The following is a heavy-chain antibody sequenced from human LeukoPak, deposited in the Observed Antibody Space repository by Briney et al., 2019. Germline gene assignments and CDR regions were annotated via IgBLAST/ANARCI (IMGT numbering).Heavy chain of an antibody. CDR2: ISDSGGTT. Sequence: GGSLRLSCAGSGFTFNNYAMSWVRQAPGKGLEWVSEISDSGGTTYYADSVKGRFTISRDNSKNTLYVQMNSLRADDTAVYYCAKGAYYYDSGAQYYFDYWGQGTLVTVSS. D-gene: IGHD3-22*01. J-gene: IGHJ4*02. CDR1: GFTFNNYA. V-gene: IGHV3-23*01. CDR3: AKGAYYYDSGAQYYFDY.